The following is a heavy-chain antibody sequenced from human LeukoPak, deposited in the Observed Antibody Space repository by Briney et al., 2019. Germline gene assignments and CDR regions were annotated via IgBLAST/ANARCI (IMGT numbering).Heavy chain of an antibody. J-gene: IGHJ4*02. CDR1: GFTFSSYG. CDR3: VRDGGVSGYDLLDY. Sequence: GGSLRLSCAASGFTFSSYGMHWVRQAPGKGLEWVAQINQDGSKEYYIDSVKARFSISRDNARNSLSLQMNSLRAEDTAVYYCVRDGGVSGYDLLDYWGQGTLVTVSS. CDR2: INQDGSKE. D-gene: IGHD5-12*01. V-gene: IGHV3-7*01.